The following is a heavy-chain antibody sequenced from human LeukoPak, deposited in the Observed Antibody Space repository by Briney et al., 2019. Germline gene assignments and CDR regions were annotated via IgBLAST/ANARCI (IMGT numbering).Heavy chain of an antibody. Sequence: GGSLTLSCSASGFTFSSYAMHWVLQAPGKGLEWVSYISSSSSTIYYADSVKGRFTISRDNAKNSLYLQMNSLRDEDTAVYYCAREQSYDILTGYPSYGMDVWGQGTTVTVSS. D-gene: IGHD3-9*01. CDR3: AREQSYDILTGYPSYGMDV. CDR2: ISSSSSTI. V-gene: IGHV3-48*02. CDR1: GFTFSSYA. J-gene: IGHJ6*02.